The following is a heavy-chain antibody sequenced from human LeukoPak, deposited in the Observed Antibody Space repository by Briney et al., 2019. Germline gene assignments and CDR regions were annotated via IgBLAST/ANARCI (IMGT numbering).Heavy chain of an antibody. J-gene: IGHJ5*02. CDR1: GYTFTSYG. CDR3: AREGGSYCKEYWFDP. CDR2: ISAYNGNT. D-gene: IGHD1-26*01. V-gene: IGHV1-18*01. Sequence: ASVTVSCKASGYTFTSYGISWVRQAPGQGLEWMGWISAYNGNTNYAQKLQGRVTMTTDTSTSTAYMELRSLRSDDTAVYYCAREGGSYCKEYWFDPWGQGTLVTVSS.